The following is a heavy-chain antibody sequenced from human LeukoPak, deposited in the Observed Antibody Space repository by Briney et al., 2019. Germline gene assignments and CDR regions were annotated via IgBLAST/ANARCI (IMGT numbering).Heavy chain of an antibody. J-gene: IGHJ4*02. D-gene: IGHD3-22*01. CDR2: IIPIFGTA. Sequence: SVKVSCKASGGTFSSYAISWVRQAPGQGLEWMGGIIPIFGTANYAQKFQGRVTITADESTSTAYMELSSLRSEDTAVYYCVSAKRPTMIVVVPEYYFDYWGQGTLVTVSS. V-gene: IGHV1-69*13. CDR3: VSAKRPTMIVVVPEYYFDY. CDR1: GGTFSSYA.